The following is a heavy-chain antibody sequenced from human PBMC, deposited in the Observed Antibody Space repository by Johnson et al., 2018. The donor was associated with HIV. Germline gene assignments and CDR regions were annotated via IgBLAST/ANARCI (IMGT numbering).Heavy chain of an antibody. CDR2: MNSDGSST. J-gene: IGHJ3*02. Sequence: VQLVESGGGLVQPGGSLTLSCAASGFTFSHYWMHWVRQAPGKGLVWVSRMNSDGSSTSYADSVKVRFTISRYNAKNTLYLQMNSLRAEDTAVYYCATDIVVVLAVTGTGAAFDIWGQGTMVTVSS. CDR1: GFTFSHYW. CDR3: ATDIVVVLAVTGTGAAFDI. V-gene: IGHV3-74*01. D-gene: IGHD2-15*01.